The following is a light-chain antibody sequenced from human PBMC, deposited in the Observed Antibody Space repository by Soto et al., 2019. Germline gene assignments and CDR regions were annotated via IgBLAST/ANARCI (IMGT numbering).Light chain of an antibody. Sequence: QSVLTQPASVSGSPGQSIAISCTGTSSDVGCYNYVSWYQQHPGKAPKLIIFDVTNRPSGVSDRFSGSKSGSTASLTISGLQADDEADYYCTSFAGSGTYVFGTGTKVTVL. CDR3: TSFAGSGTYV. CDR1: SSDVGCYNY. V-gene: IGLV2-14*01. CDR2: DVT. J-gene: IGLJ1*01.